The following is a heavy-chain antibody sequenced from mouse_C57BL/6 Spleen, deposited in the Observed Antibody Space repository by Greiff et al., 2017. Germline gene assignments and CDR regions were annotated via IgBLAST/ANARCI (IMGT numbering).Heavy chain of an antibody. Sequence: QVQLQQSGPELVKPGASVKISCKASGYAFSSSWMNWVKQRPGKGLEWIGRIYPGDGDTNYNGKFKGKATLTADKSSSTAYMHHSSLTSEDAAVYFCYITTVAGYFDVWGTGTTVTVSS. D-gene: IGHD1-1*01. J-gene: IGHJ1*03. CDR2: IYPGDGDT. V-gene: IGHV1-82*01. CDR3: YITTVAGYFDV. CDR1: GYAFSSSW.